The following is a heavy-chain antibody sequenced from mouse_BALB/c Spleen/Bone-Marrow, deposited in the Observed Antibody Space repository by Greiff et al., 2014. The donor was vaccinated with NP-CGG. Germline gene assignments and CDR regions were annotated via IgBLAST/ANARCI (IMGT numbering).Heavy chain of an antibody. V-gene: IGHV5-9-4*01. CDR3: ARDRGYFDY. D-gene: IGHD3-1*01. J-gene: IGHJ2*01. Sequence: YPDTVTGRFTISRDNAKNTLYLEMSSLRSEDTAMYYCARDRGYFDYWGQGTTLTVSS.